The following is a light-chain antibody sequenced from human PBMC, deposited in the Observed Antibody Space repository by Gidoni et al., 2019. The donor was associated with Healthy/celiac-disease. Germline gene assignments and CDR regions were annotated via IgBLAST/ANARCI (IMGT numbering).Light chain of an antibody. CDR3: QSYDSSSLWV. CDR2: EDN. Sequence: NFMLTQPHSVSESQGKTVTISCTGSSGSIASNYVQWYQQRPGSAPTTVIYEDNQRPSGVPDRFSGSIASSSHSASLTISGLTTEDEADYYCQSYDSSSLWVFGGGTKLTVL. CDR1: SGSIASNY. V-gene: IGLV6-57*02. J-gene: IGLJ3*02.